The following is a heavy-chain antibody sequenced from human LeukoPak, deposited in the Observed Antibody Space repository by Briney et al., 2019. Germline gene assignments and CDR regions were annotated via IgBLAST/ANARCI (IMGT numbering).Heavy chain of an antibody. J-gene: IGHJ4*02. CDR1: GGSFSGYY. V-gene: IGHV4-34*01. CDR3: ATSGWYLLPGVY. Sequence: SETLSLTCAVYGGSFSGYYWSWIRQPPGKGLEWIGEIDHSGSTNYNPSLKSRVTISVDTSKNQFSLKLSSVTAADTAVYYCATSGWYLLPGVYWGQGTLVTVSS. D-gene: IGHD6-19*01. CDR2: IDHSGST.